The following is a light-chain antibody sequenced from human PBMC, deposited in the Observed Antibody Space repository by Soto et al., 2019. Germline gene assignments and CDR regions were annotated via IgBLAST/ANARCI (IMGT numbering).Light chain of an antibody. CDR3: QQYGRSPTT. V-gene: IGKV3-20*01. CDR2: GAS. Sequence: DIVLTQSPGTLSLSPGERATLSCRASQSLTGGYLAWYQQKPGQAPRLVIFGASSRATGIPDRFSGSGSGTDFTLTISRLEPEDFAVYYCQQYGRSPTTFGQGTKVDIK. CDR1: QSLTGGY. J-gene: IGKJ1*01.